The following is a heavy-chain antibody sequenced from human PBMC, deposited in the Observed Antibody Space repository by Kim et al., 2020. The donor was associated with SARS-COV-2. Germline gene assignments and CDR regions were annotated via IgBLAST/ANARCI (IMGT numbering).Heavy chain of an antibody. D-gene: IGHD1-26*01. J-gene: IGHJ4*02. V-gene: IGHV1-46*01. Sequence: QKLQGRVTMTRDTATSTVYMELGSLRSEDTAVYYCARDSGGIVGATTVGYWGQGTLVTVSS. CDR3: ARDSGGIVGATTVGY.